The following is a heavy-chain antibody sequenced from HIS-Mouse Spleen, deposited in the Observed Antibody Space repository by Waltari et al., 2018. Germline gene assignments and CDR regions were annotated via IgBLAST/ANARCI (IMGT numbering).Heavy chain of an antibody. CDR2: IYYSGST. Sequence: QVQLQESGPGLVKPSQTLSLTCTVSGGSISSGGYSWSWLRQHPGKGLEWIGYIYYSGSTYYNPSLKSRVTISVDTSKNQFSLKLSSVTAADTAVYYCAREIPYSSSWYDWYFDLWGRGTLVTVSS. V-gene: IGHV4-31*03. J-gene: IGHJ2*01. D-gene: IGHD6-13*01. CDR1: GGSISSGGYS. CDR3: AREIPYSSSWYDWYFDL.